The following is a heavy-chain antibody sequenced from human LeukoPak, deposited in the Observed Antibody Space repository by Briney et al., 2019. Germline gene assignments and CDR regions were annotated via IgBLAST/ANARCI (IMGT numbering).Heavy chain of an antibody. CDR2: IQQDGSEK. D-gene: IGHD5-18*01. V-gene: IGHV3-7*01. J-gene: IGHJ5*02. CDR1: GFTFNNYW. CDR3: ARGVDDTPMAPGS. Sequence: PGGSLRHSCAASGFTFNNYWMSWVRQAPGKGLEWVANIQQDGSEKYYVDSVKGRFTISRDNAKNSLFLQMNSLRAEDTAVYYSARGVDDTPMAPGSWGQGTLVTVSS.